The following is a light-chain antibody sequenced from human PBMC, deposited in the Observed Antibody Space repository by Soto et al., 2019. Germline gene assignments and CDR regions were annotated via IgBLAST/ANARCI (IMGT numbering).Light chain of an antibody. J-gene: IGKJ1*01. CDR2: GAS. V-gene: IGKV3-20*01. CDR3: QHYGTSKT. Sequence: EIVLPQSPGTLSLSPGASATLSCRASQSISFNYLAWYNQKPGQAPRLLIYGASNRATGIPDRFSGSGSGTDFTLTISRLEPEEFAVYDCQHYGTSKTFGQGTKVDIK. CDR1: QSISFNY.